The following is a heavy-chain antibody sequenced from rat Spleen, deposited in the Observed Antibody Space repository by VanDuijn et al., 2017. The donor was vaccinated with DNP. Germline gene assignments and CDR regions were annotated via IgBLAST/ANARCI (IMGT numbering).Heavy chain of an antibody. J-gene: IGHJ3*01. CDR2: MWSDGDT. V-gene: IGHV2-32*01. CDR3: ARSSQPPFAH. CDR1: GFSLNIFH. D-gene: IGHD3-4*01. Sequence: QVQLRESGPGLVQPSQTLSLTCTASGFSLNIFHVHWVRQPPGKGLEWLGVMWSDGDTSSNSALKSRLTISRDTSKSQVLLKMNSLQTEDTAMYFCARSSQPPFAHWGQGTLVTVSS.